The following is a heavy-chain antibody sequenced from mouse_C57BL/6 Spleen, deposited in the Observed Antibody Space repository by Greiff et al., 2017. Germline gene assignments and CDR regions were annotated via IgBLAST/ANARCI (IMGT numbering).Heavy chain of an antibody. V-gene: IGHV1-80*01. CDR1: GYAFSSYW. J-gene: IGHJ4*01. CDR2: ICPGDGAT. CDR3: ASALIYDGHWRDPYAMDY. Sequence: VQLQQSGAGLVKPGASVKISCTASGYAFSSYWMHWVRQRPGKGLEWIGQICPGDGATNYNGKFKGKVTLSADKSSSTAYMQLSSLTSEDSAVYFWASALIYDGHWRDPYAMDYWGQGTSVTVSS. D-gene: IGHD2-3*01.